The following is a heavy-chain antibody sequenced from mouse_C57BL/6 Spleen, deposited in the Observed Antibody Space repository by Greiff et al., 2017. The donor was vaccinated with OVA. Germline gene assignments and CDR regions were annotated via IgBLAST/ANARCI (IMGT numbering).Heavy chain of an antibody. Sequence: EVKLQESGPGLVKPSQSLSLTCSVTGYSITSGYYWNWIRQFPGNKLEWMGYISYDGSNNYNPSLKNRISITRDTSKNQFFLKLNSVTTEDTATYYCARAVLLGGYFDVWGTGTTVTVSS. J-gene: IGHJ1*03. CDR2: ISYDGSN. D-gene: IGHD1-1*01. CDR3: ARAVLLGGYFDV. V-gene: IGHV3-6*01. CDR1: GYSITSGYY.